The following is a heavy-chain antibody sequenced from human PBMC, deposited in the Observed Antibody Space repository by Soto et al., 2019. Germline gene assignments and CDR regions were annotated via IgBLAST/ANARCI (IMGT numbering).Heavy chain of an antibody. CDR3: ARDCHVLRYFDTANSFDY. CDR2: INAGNGNT. J-gene: IGHJ4*02. D-gene: IGHD3-9*01. CDR1: GYTFTSYA. V-gene: IGHV1-3*01. Sequence: ASVKVSCKASGYTFTSYAMHWVRQAPGQRLEWMGWINAGNGNTKYSQKFQGRVTITRDTSASTAYMELSSLRSEDTAVYYCARDCHVLRYFDTANSFDYWGQGTLVTV.